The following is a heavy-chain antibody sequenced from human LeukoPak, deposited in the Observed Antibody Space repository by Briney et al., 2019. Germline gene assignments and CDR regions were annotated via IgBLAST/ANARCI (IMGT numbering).Heavy chain of an antibody. CDR3: ARISGITGTPIFDD. V-gene: IGHV4-34*01. D-gene: IGHD1-20*01. Sequence: SETLSLTCAVYGGSFSGYYWSWIRQPPGKELEWIGEINHSGSSNYNPSLKSRGTISVDTSKKQFSLKLSSVTAADTAMYYCARISGITGTPIFDDWGQGTLVTVSS. CDR2: INHSGSS. CDR1: GGSFSGYY. J-gene: IGHJ4*02.